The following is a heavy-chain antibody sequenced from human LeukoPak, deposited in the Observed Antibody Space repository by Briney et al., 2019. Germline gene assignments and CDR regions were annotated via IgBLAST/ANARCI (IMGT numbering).Heavy chain of an antibody. CDR1: GYTFTGYY. D-gene: IGHD3-22*01. CDR3: ARVGYYDSSGYYYDAFDI. J-gene: IGHJ3*02. V-gene: IGHV1-2*06. Sequence: ASVKVSCKASGYTFTGYYMHWVRQAPGQGLEWMGLINPNSGGTNYAQKFQGRVTMTRDTSISTAYMELSRLRSDDTAVYYCARVGYYDSSGYYYDAFDIWGQGTMVTVSS. CDR2: INPNSGGT.